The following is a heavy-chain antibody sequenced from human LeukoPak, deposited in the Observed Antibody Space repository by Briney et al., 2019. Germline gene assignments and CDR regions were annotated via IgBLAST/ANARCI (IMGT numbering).Heavy chain of an antibody. V-gene: IGHV3-53*01. CDR2: IYSGGST. CDR1: GFTVSSNY. CDR3: ARDRIGEDDSSGYYHSN. J-gene: IGHJ4*02. D-gene: IGHD3-22*01. Sequence: GGSLRLSCAASGFTVSSNYMSWVRQAPGKGLEWVSVIYSGGSTYYADSVKGRFTISRDNSKNTLYLQMNSLRAEDTAVYYCARDRIGEDDSSGYYHSNWGQGTLVTVSS.